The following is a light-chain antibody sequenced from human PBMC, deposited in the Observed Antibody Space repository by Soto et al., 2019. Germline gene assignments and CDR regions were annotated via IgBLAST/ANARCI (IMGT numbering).Light chain of an antibody. CDR1: QSISSW. J-gene: IGKJ1*01. Sequence: DIQMTQSPSTLSASVGDRVTITCRASQSISSWLAWYQQKPGKAPKLLIYDASSLESGVPSRFSRSGSGKEFTLTISSLQPDDFATYYCQQYKGTFGQGTKVEI. V-gene: IGKV1-5*01. CDR2: DAS. CDR3: QQYKGT.